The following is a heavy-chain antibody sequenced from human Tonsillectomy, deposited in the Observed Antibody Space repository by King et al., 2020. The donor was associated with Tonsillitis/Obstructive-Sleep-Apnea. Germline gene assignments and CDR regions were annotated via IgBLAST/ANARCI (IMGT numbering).Heavy chain of an antibody. CDR3: AREGTVMNAFDI. CDR2: IYYTGGT. CDR1: GGSISSNY. V-gene: IGHV4-59*01. Sequence: QLQESGPGLVKPSETLSLTCTVSGGSISSNYWSWIRQPPGKGLECIGYIYYTGGTNYNPSLKSRVTISVDTSQNQFSLNLSSVTAADTAVYYCAREGTVMNAFDIWGQGTMVTVSS. J-gene: IGHJ3*02. D-gene: IGHD2-8*01.